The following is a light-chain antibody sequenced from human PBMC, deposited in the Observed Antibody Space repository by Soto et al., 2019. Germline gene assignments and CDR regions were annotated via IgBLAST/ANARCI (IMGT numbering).Light chain of an antibody. Sequence: QSVLTQPPSVSAAPGQKVTISCSGSTSNIPTNSVSWYQHLPGTPPKLLIYETDRRSSGIPDRFSGSKSGTSATLVITGLQSGDEADYYCATWDNTLSVVLFGGGTQLTVL. CDR1: TSNIPTNS. CDR3: ATWDNTLSVVL. CDR2: ETD. V-gene: IGLV1-51*02. J-gene: IGLJ2*01.